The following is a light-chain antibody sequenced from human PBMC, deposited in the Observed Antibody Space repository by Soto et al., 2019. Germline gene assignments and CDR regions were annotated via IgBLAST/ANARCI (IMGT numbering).Light chain of an antibody. CDR2: LAS. CDR1: QSPLHSHGYHF. J-gene: IGKJ5*01. V-gene: IGKV2-28*01. Sequence: DIVMTQSPLSLPVTPGEPASTSGGFIQSPLHSHGYHFLDWYLQKPGQSPQLLLYLASNRASGVPDRFSGSGSGTDFTLKISRVEAEDVGVYYCMQVLQSPITFGQGTRLEIK. CDR3: MQVLQSPIT.